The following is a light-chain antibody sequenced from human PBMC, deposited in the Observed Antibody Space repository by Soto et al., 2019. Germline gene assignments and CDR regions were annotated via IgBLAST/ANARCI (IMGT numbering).Light chain of an antibody. CDR1: HSISRN. CDR3: QEYSSWPGT. J-gene: IGKJ1*01. CDR2: DAS. Sequence: EIVMTQSPATLSESPGERVTLSCRASHSISRNVAWHQQKPGQAPRLLIYDASTRATGIPARFSGSGSGTEFALTISSLQYEDFAIYYCQEYSSWPGTFGQGTKFEIK. V-gene: IGKV3-15*01.